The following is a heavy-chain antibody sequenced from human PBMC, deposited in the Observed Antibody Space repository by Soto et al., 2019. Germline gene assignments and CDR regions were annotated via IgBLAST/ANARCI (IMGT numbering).Heavy chain of an antibody. Sequence: PSETLSLTCAVYGGSFSGYYWSWIRQPPGKGLEWIGEINHSGSTNYNPSLKSRVTISVDTSKNQFSLKLSSLTAADTAVYYCAFSPGGYSYGYCFNTWGQETLVTVSS. V-gene: IGHV4-34*01. D-gene: IGHD5-18*01. CDR3: AFSPGGYSYGYCFNT. J-gene: IGHJ5*02. CDR1: GGSFSGYY. CDR2: INHSGST.